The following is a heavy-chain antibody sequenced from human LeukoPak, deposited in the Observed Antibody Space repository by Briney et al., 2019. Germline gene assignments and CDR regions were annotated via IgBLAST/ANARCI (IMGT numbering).Heavy chain of an antibody. CDR1: GGTFSSYA. J-gene: IGHJ5*02. D-gene: IGHD6-13*01. Sequence: GASVKVSCKASGGTFSSYAISWVRQAPGQGLEWMGRIIPILGIANYAQKFQGRVTITADKSTSTAYMELSSLRSEDTAVYYCARGKRAAAGPNPDWFDPWGQGTLVTVSS. CDR2: IIPILGIA. V-gene: IGHV1-69*04. CDR3: ARGKRAAAGPNPDWFDP.